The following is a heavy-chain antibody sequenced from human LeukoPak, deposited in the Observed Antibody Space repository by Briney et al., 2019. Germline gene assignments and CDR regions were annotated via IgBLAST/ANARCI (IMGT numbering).Heavy chain of an antibody. CDR3: ARVSGYSGYPTLDY. V-gene: IGHV3-23*01. J-gene: IGHJ4*02. CDR2: ISGSGGST. Sequence: PGGSLRLSCAASGFTFSSYAMSWVRQAPGKGLEWVSAISGSGGSTYYADSVKGRFTISRDNSKNTLYLQMNSLRAEDTAVYYCARVSGYSGYPTLDYWGQGTLVTVSS. D-gene: IGHD5-12*01. CDR1: GFTFSSYA.